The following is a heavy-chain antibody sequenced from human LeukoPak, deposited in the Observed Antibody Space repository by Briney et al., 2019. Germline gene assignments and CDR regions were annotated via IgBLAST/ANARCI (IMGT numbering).Heavy chain of an antibody. D-gene: IGHD3-10*01. V-gene: IGHV3-23*01. Sequence: GGSLRLSCAASGFSFSSYWMSWVRQAPGKGLEWVSAISGSGGSTYYADSVKGRFTISRDNSKNTLYLQMDSLRAEDTAVYYCAKDRWVRYGSGSYLDYWGQGTLVTVSS. J-gene: IGHJ4*02. CDR1: GFSFSSYW. CDR2: ISGSGGST. CDR3: AKDRWVRYGSGSYLDY.